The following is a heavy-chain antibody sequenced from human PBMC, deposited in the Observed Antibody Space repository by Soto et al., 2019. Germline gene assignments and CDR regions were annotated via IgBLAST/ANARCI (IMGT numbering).Heavy chain of an antibody. V-gene: IGHV1-18*01. Sequence: QVQLVQSAAEVKKPGASVKVSCKTSGYIFTNYGISWVRQAPGQGLEWMGWISAYDGLTNNSQKFQGRVTMTTDTSTSTAYMELRSLSSDDAAVYYCARVRYHDTSGYYDVDYWGQGTLVTVAS. D-gene: IGHD3-22*01. CDR1: GYIFTNYG. CDR2: ISAYDGLT. CDR3: ARVRYHDTSGYYDVDY. J-gene: IGHJ4*02.